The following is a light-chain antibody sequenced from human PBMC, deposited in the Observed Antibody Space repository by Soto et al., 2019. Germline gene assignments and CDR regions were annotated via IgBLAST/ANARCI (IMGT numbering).Light chain of an antibody. CDR1: XXDXGAYNY. J-gene: IGLJ1*01. V-gene: IGLV2-14*03. CDR3: SSYTTSSTLYV. CDR2: DVS. Sequence: QSALTQPASVSGSPGQSXTXXXXGXXXDXGAYNYFSWYQQHPGKAPKLMIYDVSNRPSGVSDRFSGSKSGNTASLTISGLQAEDEADYHCSSYTTSSTLYVFGTGTKVTVL.